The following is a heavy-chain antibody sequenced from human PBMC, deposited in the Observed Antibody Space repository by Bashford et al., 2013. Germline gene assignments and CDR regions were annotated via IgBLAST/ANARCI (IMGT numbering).Heavy chain of an antibody. V-gene: IGHV4-59*01. CDR1: GVSISRFY. D-gene: IGHD3-16*01. CDR3: ARGGVRYHFDY. Sequence: SETLSLTCSVSGVSISRFYWSWIRQPPGKGLEWIGYIHYTGSTSYNPSLQSRVTISLDTSKNQFSLILTSMTAADTAVFYXARGGVRYHFDYWGQGTLVTVSS. J-gene: IGHJ4*02. CDR2: IHYTGST.